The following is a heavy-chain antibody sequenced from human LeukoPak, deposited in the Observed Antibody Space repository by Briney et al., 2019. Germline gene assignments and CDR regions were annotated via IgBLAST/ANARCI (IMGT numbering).Heavy chain of an antibody. CDR1: GGSISSSTYY. Sequence: SETLSLTCTVSGGSISSSTYYWGWIRQPPGRGLEWIGNIYYRGNTYKNPSLKSRVTISVDTSKNQFSLNLSSVTAADTAMYFCARDNGGYGFDYWGQGTPVTVSS. J-gene: IGHJ4*02. CDR3: ARDNGGYGFDY. CDR2: IYYRGNT. D-gene: IGHD2-8*01. V-gene: IGHV4-39*07.